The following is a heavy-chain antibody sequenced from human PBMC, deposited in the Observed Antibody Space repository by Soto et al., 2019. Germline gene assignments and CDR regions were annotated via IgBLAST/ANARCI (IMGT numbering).Heavy chain of an antibody. Sequence: GESLKISCKGSGYSFTSYWIGWVRQMPGKGLEWMGIIYPGDSDTRYSPSFQGQVTISADKSINTAYLQWSSLKASDTATYYCARANRYCSSTSCYYNWFDPWGQGTLVTVSS. CDR1: GYSFTSYW. CDR2: IYPGDSDT. J-gene: IGHJ5*02. V-gene: IGHV5-51*01. CDR3: ARANRYCSSTSCYYNWFDP. D-gene: IGHD2-2*01.